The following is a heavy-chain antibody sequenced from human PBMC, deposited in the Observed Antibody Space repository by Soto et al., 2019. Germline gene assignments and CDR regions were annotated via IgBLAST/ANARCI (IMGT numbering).Heavy chain of an antibody. CDR1: GGSISSYY. CDR3: ASGGDQRNWFDP. CDR2: IYYSGST. D-gene: IGHD4-17*01. Sequence: SQTLSLTCTVSGGSISSYYWSWIRQPPGKGLEWIGYIYYSGSTNYNPSLKSRVTISVDTSKNQFSLKLSSVTAADTAVYYCASGGDQRNWFDPWGQGTLVTVSS. J-gene: IGHJ5*02. V-gene: IGHV4-59*01.